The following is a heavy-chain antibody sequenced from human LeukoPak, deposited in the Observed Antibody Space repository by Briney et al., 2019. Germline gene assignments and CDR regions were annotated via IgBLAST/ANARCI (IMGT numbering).Heavy chain of an antibody. CDR3: ARVWSAAGTRGYYYYYGMDV. Sequence: SETLSLTCTVSGGSISSGDYYWSWIRQPPGKGLEWIGYIYYSGSTYYNPSLKSRVTISVDTSKNQFSLKLSSVTAADTAVYYCARVWSAAGTRGYYYYYGMDVWGQGTTVTVSS. J-gene: IGHJ6*02. CDR1: GGSISSGDYY. V-gene: IGHV4-30-4*08. CDR2: IYYSGST. D-gene: IGHD6-13*01.